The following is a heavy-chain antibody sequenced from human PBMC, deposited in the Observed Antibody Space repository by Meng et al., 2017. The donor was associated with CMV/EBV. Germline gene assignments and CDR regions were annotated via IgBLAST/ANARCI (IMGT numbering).Heavy chain of an antibody. CDR1: GYSFTSYW. V-gene: IGHV5-51*01. J-gene: IGHJ4*02. Sequence: GESRKISCKGSGYSFTSYWIGWVRQMPGKGLEWMGIIYPGDSDTRYSPSFQGQVTISADKSISTAYLQWSSLKASDTAMYYCARSTGIWFGELFLDYWGQGTLVTVSS. CDR3: ARSTGIWFGELFLDY. CDR2: IYPGDSDT. D-gene: IGHD3-10*01.